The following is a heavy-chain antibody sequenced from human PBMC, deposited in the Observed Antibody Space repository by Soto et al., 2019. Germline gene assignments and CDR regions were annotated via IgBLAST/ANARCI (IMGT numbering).Heavy chain of an antibody. CDR2: VFKSGST. CDR3: ARLFTESYYIDS. J-gene: IGHJ5*01. D-gene: IGHD1-26*01. CDR1: GGSISSNSHY. V-gene: IGHV4-39*01. Sequence: SETLSLTCTVSGGSISSNSHYWGWIRQPPGKGLEWIGSVFKSGSTKYSASLKSRATISVDTSKDQLSMRLSSVTVADTAVYYCARLFTESYYIDSWGHGTLVTVSS.